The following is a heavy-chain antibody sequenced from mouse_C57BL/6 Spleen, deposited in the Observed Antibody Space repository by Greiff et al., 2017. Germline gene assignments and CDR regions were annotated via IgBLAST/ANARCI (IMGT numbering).Heavy chain of an antibody. J-gene: IGHJ3*01. CDR3: ARYDYDVAY. CDR1: GYAFSSSW. Sequence: VQLQQSGPELVKPGASVKISCKASGYAFSSSWMNWVKQRPGKGLEWIGRIYPGDGDTNYNGKFKGKATLTADKSSSTAYMQLSSLTSEDSAVYFCARYDYDVAYWGRGTLVTVSA. CDR2: IYPGDGDT. V-gene: IGHV1-82*01. D-gene: IGHD2-4*01.